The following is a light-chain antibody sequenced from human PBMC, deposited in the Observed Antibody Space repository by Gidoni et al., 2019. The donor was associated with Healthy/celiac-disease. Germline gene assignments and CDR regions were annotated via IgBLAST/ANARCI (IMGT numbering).Light chain of an antibody. J-gene: IGLJ2*01. CDR2: EVS. Sequence: QSALTQPPSVSVSPGQSITISCTGTSSDVGGYNYVSWYQQHPGKAPKLMIYEVSNRPSGVSNRFSGSKSGNTASLTISGLQAEDEADYYCSSYTSSSTVVFGGGTKLTVL. CDR1: SSDVGGYNY. V-gene: IGLV2-14*01. CDR3: SSYTSSSTVV.